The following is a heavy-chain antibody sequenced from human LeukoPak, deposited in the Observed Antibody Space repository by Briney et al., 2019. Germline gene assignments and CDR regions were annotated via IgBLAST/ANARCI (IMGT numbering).Heavy chain of an antibody. Sequence: SETLSLTCTVSGGSISSSSYYWGWIRQPPGKGLEWIGSIYYSGSTYYNPSLKSRVTMSVDTSKNQFSLKLSSVTAADTAVYYCARSPLAGKGYYFDYWGQGTLVTVSS. CDR3: ARSPLAGKGYYFDY. CDR2: IYYSGST. V-gene: IGHV4-39*07. J-gene: IGHJ4*02. CDR1: GGSISSSSYY.